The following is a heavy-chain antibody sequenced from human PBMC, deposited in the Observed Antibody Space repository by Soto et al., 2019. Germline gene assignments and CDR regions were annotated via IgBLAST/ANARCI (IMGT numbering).Heavy chain of an antibody. J-gene: IGHJ6*02. D-gene: IGHD3-22*01. V-gene: IGHV3-7*03. CDR3: ARGENYYENSGYYYTISYYGMEV. Sequence: GGSLRLSCAASGFSFGVYWMSWVRQAPGKGLEWVATIKFDASEKKYVDPVKGRFTVSRDNAKNSLYLEMHSLRAEDTAIYYCARGENYYENSGYYYTISYYGMEVWGQGTTVTVSS. CDR1: GFSFGVYW. CDR2: IKFDASEK.